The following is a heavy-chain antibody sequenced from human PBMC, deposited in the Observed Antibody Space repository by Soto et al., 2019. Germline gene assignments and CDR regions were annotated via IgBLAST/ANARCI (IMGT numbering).Heavy chain of an antibody. CDR2: IIPIFGTA. D-gene: IGHD6-13*01. V-gene: IGHV1-69*13. J-gene: IGHJ4*02. Sequence: ASVKVSCKASGGTFSSYAISWVRQAPGQGLEWMGGIIPIFGTANYAQKFQGRVTITADESTSTAYMELSSLRSEDTAVYYCARGVGPYSSSWYGTFDYWGQGTLVTV. CDR3: ARGVGPYSSSWYGTFDY. CDR1: GGTFSSYA.